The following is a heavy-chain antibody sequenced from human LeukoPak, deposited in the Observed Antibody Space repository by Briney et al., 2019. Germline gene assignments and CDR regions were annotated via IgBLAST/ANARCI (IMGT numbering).Heavy chain of an antibody. D-gene: IGHD3-22*01. J-gene: IGHJ4*02. CDR3: AREHDSSGYVDY. Sequence: SQTLSLTCTVSGGSISSGDYYWNWIRQPPGKGLEWIGYIYYSGSTYYNPSLKSRVTISVDTSKNQFSLKLSSVTAADTAVYYCAREHDSSGYVDYWGQGTLVTVSS. V-gene: IGHV4-30-4*01. CDR2: IYYSGST. CDR1: GGSISSGDYY.